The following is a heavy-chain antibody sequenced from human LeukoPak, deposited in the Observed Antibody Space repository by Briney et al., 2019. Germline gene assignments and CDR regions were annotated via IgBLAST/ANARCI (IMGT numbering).Heavy chain of an antibody. J-gene: IGHJ5*02. CDR1: GYTFTSYA. Sequence: ASVKVSCKASGYTFTSYAMNWVRQAPGQGLEWMGWINTNTGNPTYAQGFTGRFVFSLDTSVSTAYLQISSLKAEDTAVYCCARDYYGSGSYYKAFDPWGQGTLVTVSS. CDR3: ARDYYGSGSYYKAFDP. CDR2: INTNTGNP. D-gene: IGHD3-10*01. V-gene: IGHV7-4-1*02.